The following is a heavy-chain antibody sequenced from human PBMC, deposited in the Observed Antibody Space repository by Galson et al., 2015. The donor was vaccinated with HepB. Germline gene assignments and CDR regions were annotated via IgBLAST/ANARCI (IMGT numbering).Heavy chain of an antibody. D-gene: IGHD1-26*01. CDR3: AKGGLVGATHFDY. CDR2: ISWNSGSI. Sequence: SLRLSCAASGFTFDDYAMHWVWQAPGKGLEWVSGISWNSGSIGYADSVKGRFTISRDNAKNSLYLQMNSLRAEDTALYYCAKGGLVGATHFDYWGQGTLVTVSS. J-gene: IGHJ4*02. CDR1: GFTFDDYA. V-gene: IGHV3-9*01.